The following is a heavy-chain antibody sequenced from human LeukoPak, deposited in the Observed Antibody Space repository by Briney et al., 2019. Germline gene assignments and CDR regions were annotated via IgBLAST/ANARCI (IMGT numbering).Heavy chain of an antibody. Sequence: ASVKVSCKASGYTFTNYYIHWVRQAPGQGLEWMGIINPGGRSTSYAQKFQGRVTMTRDTSTSTVYMELSSLRSEDTAVYYCARERDAIAVAGTGFDYWGQGTLVTVSS. CDR3: ARERDAIAVAGTGFDY. V-gene: IGHV1-46*01. CDR1: GYTFTNYY. CDR2: INPGGRST. D-gene: IGHD6-19*01. J-gene: IGHJ4*02.